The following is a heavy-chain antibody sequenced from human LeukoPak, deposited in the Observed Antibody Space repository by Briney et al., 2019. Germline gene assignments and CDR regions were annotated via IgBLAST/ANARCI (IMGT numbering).Heavy chain of an antibody. CDR3: AKQMVRGVTYYFDY. CDR2: ISVSGGST. V-gene: IGHV3-23*01. J-gene: IGHJ4*02. D-gene: IGHD3-10*01. Sequence: GGSLRLSCAASGFTFSSYAMSWVRQAPGKGLEWVSAISVSGGSTYYADSVKGRFTISRDNSKNTLYLQMNSLRAEDTAVYYCAKQMVRGVTYYFDYWGQGTLVTVSS. CDR1: GFTFSSYA.